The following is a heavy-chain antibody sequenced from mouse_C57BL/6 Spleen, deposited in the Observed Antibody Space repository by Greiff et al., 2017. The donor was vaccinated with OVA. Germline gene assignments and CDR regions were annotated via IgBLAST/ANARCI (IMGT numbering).Heavy chain of an antibody. Sequence: LVESGAELVRPGASVKLSCTASGFNIKDDYMHWVKQRPEQGLEWIGWIDPENGDTEYASKFQGKATITADTSSNTAYLQLSSLTSEDTAVYYCTLTGFAYWGQGTLVTVSA. CDR1: GFNIKDDY. J-gene: IGHJ3*01. CDR2: IDPENGDT. D-gene: IGHD4-1*01. V-gene: IGHV14-4*01. CDR3: TLTGFAY.